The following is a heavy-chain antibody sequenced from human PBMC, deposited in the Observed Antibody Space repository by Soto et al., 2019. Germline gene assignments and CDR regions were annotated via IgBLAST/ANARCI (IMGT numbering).Heavy chain of an antibody. CDR3: ARDLSSGDLGGMDV. D-gene: IGHD6-19*01. J-gene: IGHJ6*02. Sequence: PSETLSLTCTVSGGSISSGGYYWSWIRQHPGKGLEWIGYIYYSGSTYYNPSLKSRVTISVDTSKNQFPLKLSSVTAADTAVYYCARDLSSGDLGGMDVWGQGTTVTVSS. V-gene: IGHV4-31*03. CDR1: GGSISSGGYY. CDR2: IYYSGST.